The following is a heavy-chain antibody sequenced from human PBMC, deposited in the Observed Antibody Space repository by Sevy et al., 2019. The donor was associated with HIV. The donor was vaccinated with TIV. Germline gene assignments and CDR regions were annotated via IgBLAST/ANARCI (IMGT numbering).Heavy chain of an antibody. CDR1: GYNFNNYG. V-gene: IGHV1-18*01. D-gene: IGHD2-2*02. Sequence: ASVKVSCKASGYNFNNYGVSWVRQAPGQGLEWLGWINVYNGKTNYAQKVQGIATMTTDTSTNTAYMELRSLRSDDTAVYYCARTTYCSTTSCYNGYPDYWGQGTLVTVSS. CDR2: INVYNGKT. J-gene: IGHJ4*02. CDR3: ARTTYCSTTSCYNGYPDY.